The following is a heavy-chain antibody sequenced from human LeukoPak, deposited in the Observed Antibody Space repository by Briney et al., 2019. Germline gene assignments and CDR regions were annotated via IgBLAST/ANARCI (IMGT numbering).Heavy chain of an antibody. V-gene: IGHV4-39*07. D-gene: IGHD2-2*01. CDR1: GGSISSSSYY. J-gene: IGHJ5*02. CDR2: IYYSGST. Sequence: PSETLSLTCTVSGGSISSSSYYWGWIRQPPGKGLKWIGSIYYSGSTYYNPSLKSRVAISVDTSKNQFSLKLSSVTAADTAVYYCARDSPDCSSTSCYPPDNWFDPWGQGTLVTVSS. CDR3: ARDSPDCSSTSCYPPDNWFDP.